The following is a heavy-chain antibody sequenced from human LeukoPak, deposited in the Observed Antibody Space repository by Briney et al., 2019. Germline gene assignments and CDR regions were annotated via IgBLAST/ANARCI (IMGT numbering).Heavy chain of an antibody. CDR2: INHSGST. V-gene: IGHV4-34*01. D-gene: IGHD4-17*01. J-gene: IGHJ5*02. CDR3: ARGGIGAVTTNWFDP. Sequence: SETLSLTCAVYGGSFSGYYWSWIRQPPGKGLEWIGEINHSGSTNYNPSLKSRVTISVDTSKSQFSLKLSSVTAADTAVYYCARGGIGAVTTNWFDPWGQGTLVTVSS. CDR1: GGSFSGYY.